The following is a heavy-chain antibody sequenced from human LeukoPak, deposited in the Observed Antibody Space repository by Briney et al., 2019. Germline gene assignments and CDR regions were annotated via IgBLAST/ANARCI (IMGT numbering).Heavy chain of an antibody. CDR1: GFTFDDYA. V-gene: IGHV3-43*02. J-gene: IGHJ3*02. CDR3: AKGNERRAFDI. Sequence: GGSLRLSCAASGFTFDDYAIHWVRQAPGRGLDRVSLISGDGDSTYYADSVKGRFTISRDNSKNSLYLQMNSLRTEDTALYYCAKGNERRAFDIWGQGTMVTVSS. CDR2: ISGDGDST.